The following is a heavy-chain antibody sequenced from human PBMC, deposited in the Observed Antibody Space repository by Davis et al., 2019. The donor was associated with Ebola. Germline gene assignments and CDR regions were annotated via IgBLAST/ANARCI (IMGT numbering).Heavy chain of an antibody. CDR2: INAGNGDT. CDR1: GYTFTNYA. V-gene: IGHV1-3*01. J-gene: IGHJ4*02. CDR3: ARDVRGITGPSEY. Sequence: AASVKVSCKTSGYTFTNYAIHWVRQAPGQRLEWMGWINAGNGDTKYSQKFQGRVTITRDTSTSTAYMELRSLRSDDTARYYCARDVRGITGPSEYWGQGTLVTVSS. D-gene: IGHD1-1*01.